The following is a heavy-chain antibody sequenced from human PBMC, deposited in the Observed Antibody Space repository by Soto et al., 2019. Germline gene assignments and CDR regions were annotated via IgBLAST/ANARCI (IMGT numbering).Heavy chain of an antibody. J-gene: IGHJ5*02. CDR2: IYYSGST. V-gene: IGHV4-39*01. D-gene: IGHD3-3*01. CDR1: GGSISSSSYY. Sequence: LSLTCTVSGGSISSSSYYWGWIRQPPGKGLEWIGSIYYSGSTYYNPSLKSRVTISVDTSKNQFSLKLSSVTAADTAVYYCARHGYDFWSGYNWFDPWGQGTLVTVSS. CDR3: ARHGYDFWSGYNWFDP.